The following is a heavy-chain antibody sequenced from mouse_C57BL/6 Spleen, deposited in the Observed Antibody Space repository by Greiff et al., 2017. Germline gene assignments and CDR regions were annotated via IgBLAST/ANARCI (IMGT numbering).Heavy chain of an antibody. D-gene: IGHD2-14*01. V-gene: IGHV5-16*01. CDR3: ARIGNYAMDY. Sequence: EVKLVESEGGLVQPGSSMTLSCTASGFTFSDYYMAWVRQVPEKGLEWVANINYDGSSTYYLDSLKSRFIISRDNAKNMLYLQMSSLKSEDTATYYCARIGNYAMDYWVQGTSVTVSS. CDR2: INYDGSST. CDR1: GFTFSDYY. J-gene: IGHJ4*01.